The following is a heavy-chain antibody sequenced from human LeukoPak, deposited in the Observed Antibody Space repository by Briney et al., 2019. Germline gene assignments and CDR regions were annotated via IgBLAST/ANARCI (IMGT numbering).Heavy chain of an antibody. Sequence: SMKVSCKASGGTFSSYAISWVRQAPGQGLEWMGGIIPIFGTANYAQKFQGRVTITTDESTSTAYMELSSLRSEDTAVYYCASHYDSSGYYWAWGQGTLVTVSS. D-gene: IGHD3-22*01. CDR3: ASHYDSSGYYWA. V-gene: IGHV1-69*05. CDR2: IIPIFGTA. J-gene: IGHJ5*02. CDR1: GGTFSSYA.